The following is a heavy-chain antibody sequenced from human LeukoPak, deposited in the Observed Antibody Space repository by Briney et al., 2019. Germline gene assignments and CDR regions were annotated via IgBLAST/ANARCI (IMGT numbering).Heavy chain of an antibody. CDR2: INPNSGGT. V-gene: IGHV1-2*02. Sequence: ASVKVSCKASGYTFTGYYMHWVRQAPGQRLEWMGWINPNSGGTNYAQKFQGRVTMTRDTSISTAYMELSRLRSDDTAVYYCAIQGVIVYWFDPWGQGTLVTVSS. D-gene: IGHD3-10*01. CDR1: GYTFTGYY. J-gene: IGHJ5*02. CDR3: AIQGVIVYWFDP.